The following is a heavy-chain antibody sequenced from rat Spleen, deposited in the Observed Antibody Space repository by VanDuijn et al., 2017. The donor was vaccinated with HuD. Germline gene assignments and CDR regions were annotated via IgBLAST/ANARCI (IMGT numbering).Heavy chain of an antibody. CDR2: ISYDGNAP. Sequence: EVQLVESDGGLVQPGRSLKLSCAASGFTFSDYYMAWVRQAPTKGLEWVASISYDGNAPYYRDSVKGRFTISRDNAKNTLYLQMDSLRSEDTATYYCARRNSGSYYFDYWGHGVMVTVSS. CDR3: ARRNSGSYYFDY. J-gene: IGHJ2*01. V-gene: IGHV5-29*01. D-gene: IGHD4-4*01. CDR1: GFTFSDYY.